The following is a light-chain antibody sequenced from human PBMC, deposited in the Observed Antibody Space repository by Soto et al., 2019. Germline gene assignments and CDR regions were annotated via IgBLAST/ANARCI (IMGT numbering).Light chain of an antibody. V-gene: IGKV3-20*01. Sequence: EIVLTQSPATLSLSPGEGAALSCRASQSVRDFLAWYQQKPGQAPRLLIYGASSRATGSPDRFSGSGSGTDFTLTISRLEPEDFAVYYCQQYGGSPPVYTFGQGTKLEIK. CDR1: QSVRDF. CDR2: GAS. J-gene: IGKJ2*01. CDR3: QQYGGSPPVYT.